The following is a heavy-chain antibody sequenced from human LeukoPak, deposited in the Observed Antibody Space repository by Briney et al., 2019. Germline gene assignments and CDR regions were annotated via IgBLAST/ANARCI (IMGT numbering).Heavy chain of an antibody. CDR1: GFSLGSYS. D-gene: IGHD1-14*01. J-gene: IGHJ4*02. CDR3: ARGILSTGLIDY. Sequence: PGGSLRLSCAGSGFSLGSYSMNWVRQAPGRGLERVSSISSTSGYIYCADSVKGRFTISRDNAKNSLFLQMNSLRAEDTAVYYCARGILSTGLIDYWGQGTLVTVSS. CDR2: ISSTSGYI. V-gene: IGHV3-21*01.